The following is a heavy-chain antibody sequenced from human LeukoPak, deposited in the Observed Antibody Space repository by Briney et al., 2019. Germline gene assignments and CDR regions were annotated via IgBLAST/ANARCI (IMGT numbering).Heavy chain of an antibody. CDR2: IFASGGDT. Sequence: PGGSLRLSCAASGLTFSNYAMMWVRQAPGKGLEWVSAIFASGGDTRYADSVRGRFTISRDNSRNTLFLQMNSLTADDTAVYYCAKDPNGDYVGAFDFWGQGTMVAVSS. J-gene: IGHJ3*01. D-gene: IGHD4-17*01. CDR1: GLTFSNYA. V-gene: IGHV3-23*01. CDR3: AKDPNGDYVGAFDF.